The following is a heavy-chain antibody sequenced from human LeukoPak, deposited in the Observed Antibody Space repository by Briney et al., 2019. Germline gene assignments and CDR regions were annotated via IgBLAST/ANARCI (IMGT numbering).Heavy chain of an antibody. CDR1: GFTFSDYY. J-gene: IGHJ4*02. D-gene: IGHD3-10*01. Sequence: GGSLRLSCAASGFTFSDYYMSWIRQAPGKGLEWVSYISSSGSTIYYADSMKGRFTISRDNAKNSLYLQMNSLRAGDTAVYYCARKGSGSYYNAYFDYWGQGTLVTVSS. CDR3: ARKGSGSYYNAYFDY. CDR2: ISSSGSTI. V-gene: IGHV3-11*01.